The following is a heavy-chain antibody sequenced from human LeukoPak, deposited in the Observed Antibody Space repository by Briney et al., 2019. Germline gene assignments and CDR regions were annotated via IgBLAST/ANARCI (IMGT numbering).Heavy chain of an antibody. V-gene: IGHV4-39*07. J-gene: IGHJ6*03. Sequence: SETLSLTCTVSGDSISTSSYYWGWIRQPPGKGLEWIGTIYYSGSINYNPSLKSRVTLSMDTSKNQFSLRLSSVTAADTAVYYCARGALRYFDWLKKDYYYMDVWGKGTTVTISS. CDR3: ARGALRYFDWLKKDYYYMDV. D-gene: IGHD3-9*01. CDR2: IYYSGSI. CDR1: GDSISTSSYY.